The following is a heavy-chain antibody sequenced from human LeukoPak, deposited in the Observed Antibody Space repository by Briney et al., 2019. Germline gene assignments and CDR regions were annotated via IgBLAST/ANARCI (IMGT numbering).Heavy chain of an antibody. CDR2: ISGNGVNT. D-gene: IGHD4-23*01. J-gene: IGHJ4*02. V-gene: IGHV3-23*01. CDR3: AKKSPYGGRDY. CDR1: GFTFGNYA. Sequence: PGGSLRLSCAASGFTFGNYAMSWVRQAPGKGLEWVSAISGNGVNTYYADSVKGRFTISRDNSKNTLYLQVNSLTFEDTAVYYCAKKSPYGGRDYWGQGTLVTVSS.